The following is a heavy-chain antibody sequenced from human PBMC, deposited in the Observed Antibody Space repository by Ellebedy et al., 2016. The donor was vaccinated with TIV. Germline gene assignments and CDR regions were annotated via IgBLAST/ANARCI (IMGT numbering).Heavy chain of an antibody. CDR2: ITESGGNK. CDR1: GLTFSSHA. CDR3: ARDPVGVGPAFDV. D-gene: IGHD4-23*01. V-gene: IGHV3-23*01. Sequence: GESLKISCAASGLTFSSHAMSWVRQAPGKGLEWVSSITESGGNKYYEDSVKGRFTISRDNSKDTLFLQINSLRAEETAIYFCARDPVGVGPAFDVWGQGTMVTVSS. J-gene: IGHJ3*01.